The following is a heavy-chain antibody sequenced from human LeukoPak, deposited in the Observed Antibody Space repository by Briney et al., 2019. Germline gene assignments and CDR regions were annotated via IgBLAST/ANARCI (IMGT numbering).Heavy chain of an antibody. CDR1: GGTFSSYA. CDR2: IIPIFGTA. J-gene: IGHJ3*02. V-gene: IGHV1-69*13. Sequence: SVNVSCKASGGTFSSYAISWVRQAPGQGLEWMGGIIPIFGTANYAQKFQGRVTITADESTSTAYMELSSLRSEDTAVYYCARALTYCSGGSCYSLDAFDIWGQGTMVTVSS. D-gene: IGHD2-15*01. CDR3: ARALTYCSGGSCYSLDAFDI.